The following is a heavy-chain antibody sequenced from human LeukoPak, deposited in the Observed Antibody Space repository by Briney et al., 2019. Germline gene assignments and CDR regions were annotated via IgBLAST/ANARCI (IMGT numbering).Heavy chain of an antibody. V-gene: IGHV1-2*02. CDR3: ARGLVSDIAAAGFDY. D-gene: IGHD6-13*01. CDR2: INPNSGGT. J-gene: IGHJ4*02. Sequence: ASVKVSCKASGYTFTGYYMHLVRQAPGQGLEWMGWINPNSGGTNYAQKFQGRVTMTRDTSISTAYMELSRLRSDDTAVYFCARGLVSDIAAAGFDYWGQGTLVTVSS. CDR1: GYTFTGYY.